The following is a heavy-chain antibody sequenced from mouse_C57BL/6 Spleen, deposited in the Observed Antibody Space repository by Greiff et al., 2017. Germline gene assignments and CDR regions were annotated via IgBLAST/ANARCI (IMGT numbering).Heavy chain of an antibody. J-gene: IGHJ2*01. CDR2: IHPNSGST. CDR1: GYTFTSYW. Sequence: QVQLQQPGAELVKPGASVKLSCKASGYTFTSYWMHWVKQRPGQGLEWIGMIHPNSGSTNYNEKFKSKATLTVDKSSSTAYMQLSSLTSEDSAVYYCARWEFITTVVTPFDYWGQGTTLTVSS. D-gene: IGHD1-1*01. CDR3: ARWEFITTVVTPFDY. V-gene: IGHV1-64*01.